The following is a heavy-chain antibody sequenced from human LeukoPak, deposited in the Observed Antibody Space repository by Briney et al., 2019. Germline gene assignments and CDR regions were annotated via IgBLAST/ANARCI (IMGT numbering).Heavy chain of an antibody. V-gene: IGHV4-39*07. D-gene: IGHD2-2*01. CDR3: ARMPVTYLHWFDP. CDR2: IYNDGST. J-gene: IGHJ5*02. Sequence: SETLSLTCTVSGDSISSSSDYWGWIRQPPGKGLEWIGSIYNDGSTYYNPSLKSRVTISADTSKNQFSLKLSSVTAADTATYYCARMPVTYLHWFDPWGPGTLVTVSS. CDR1: GDSISSSSDY.